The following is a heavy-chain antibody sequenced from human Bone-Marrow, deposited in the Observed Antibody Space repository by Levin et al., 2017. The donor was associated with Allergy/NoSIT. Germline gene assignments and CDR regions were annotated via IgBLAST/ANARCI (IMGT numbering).Heavy chain of an antibody. J-gene: IGHJ6*02. CDR1: GFTFSSYA. CDR2: ISGSGGST. V-gene: IGHV3-23*01. D-gene: IGHD3/OR15-3a*01. Sequence: GESLKISCAASGFTFSSYAMSWVRQAPGKGLEWVSAISGSGGSTYYADSVKGRFTISRDNSKNTLYLQMNSLRAEDTAVYYCAKDHPWTMDVWGQGTTVTVSS. CDR3: AKDHPWTMDV.